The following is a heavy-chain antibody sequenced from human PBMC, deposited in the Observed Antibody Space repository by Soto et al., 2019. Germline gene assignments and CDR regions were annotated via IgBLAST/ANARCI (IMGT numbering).Heavy chain of an antibody. Sequence: QVQLVESGGGVVQPGTSLRLSCAASGFTFSTSGMHWVRQAPGKGLEWVALISYDGSEKYYADSVKGRFTISRDNSKNTLSLQMNSLTTVDTAVYYCAKSDVSGTYFRYYYGMDAWGQGTTVTVSS. CDR3: AKSDVSGTYFRYYYGMDA. CDR1: GFTFSTSG. V-gene: IGHV3-30*18. D-gene: IGHD1-26*01. J-gene: IGHJ6*02. CDR2: ISYDGSEK.